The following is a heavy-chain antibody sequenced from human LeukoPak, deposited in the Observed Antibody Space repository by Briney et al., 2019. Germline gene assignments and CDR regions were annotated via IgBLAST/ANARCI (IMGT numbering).Heavy chain of an antibody. V-gene: IGHV3-48*04. Sequence: GGSLRLSCAASRFTFSSYSMNWVRQAPGKGLEWVSYISSGGSTIYYADSVKGRFTISRDNAKNSLYLQMNSLRAEDTAVYYCAKVPDYYGSGRYHWGQGTLVTVSS. CDR3: AKVPDYYGSGRYH. CDR1: RFTFSSYS. D-gene: IGHD3-10*01. CDR2: ISSGGSTI. J-gene: IGHJ4*02.